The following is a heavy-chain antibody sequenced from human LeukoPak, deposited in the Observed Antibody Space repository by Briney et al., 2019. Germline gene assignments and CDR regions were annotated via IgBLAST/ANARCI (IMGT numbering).Heavy chain of an antibody. J-gene: IGHJ4*02. CDR3: ARDRGLRATAGTRIDF. CDR1: GFTFSSYS. CDR2: ISSSSSYI. D-gene: IGHD6-13*01. Sequence: GGSLRLSCAASGFTFSSYSMNWVRQAPGKGLEWVSSISSSSSYIYYADSVKGRFTISRDNAKNSLYLQMNSLRAEDTAVYYCARDRGLRATAGTRIDFWGQGTLVTVSS. V-gene: IGHV3-21*01.